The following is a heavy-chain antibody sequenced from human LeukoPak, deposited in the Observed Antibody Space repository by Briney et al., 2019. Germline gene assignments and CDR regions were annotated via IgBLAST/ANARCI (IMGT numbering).Heavy chain of an antibody. V-gene: IGHV1-69*06. J-gene: IGHJ4*02. CDR3: ARVKFVRYFDWLSPFDY. D-gene: IGHD3-9*01. Sequence: SVKVSCKASGGTFSNYAISWVRQAPGQGLEWMGGIIPIFGTANYAQKFQGRVTITADKSTSTAYMELSSLRSEDTAVYYCARVKFVRYFDWLSPFDYWGQGPLVTVSS. CDR1: GGTFSNYA. CDR2: IIPIFGTA.